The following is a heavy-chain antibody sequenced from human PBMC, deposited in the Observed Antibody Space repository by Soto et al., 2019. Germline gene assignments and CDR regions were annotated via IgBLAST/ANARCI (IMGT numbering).Heavy chain of an antibody. J-gene: IGHJ6*03. D-gene: IGHD4-17*01. CDR3: ARAYGDYGTVYYYYYYMDV. CDR2: INPSGGST. CDR1: GYTFTSYY. V-gene: IGHV1-46*03. Sequence: GASVKVSCKASGYTFTSYYMHWVRQAPGQGLEWIGIINPSGGSTSYAQKFQGRVTMTRDTSTSTVYMELSSLRSEDTAVYYCARAYGDYGTVYYYYYYMDVWGKGTTVTVSS.